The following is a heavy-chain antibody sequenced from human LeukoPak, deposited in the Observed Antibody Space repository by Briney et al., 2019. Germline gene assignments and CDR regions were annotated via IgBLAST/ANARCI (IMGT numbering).Heavy chain of an antibody. CDR3: ASPFAAAIDY. V-gene: IGHV3-11*01. CDR1: GFTFSDYY. J-gene: IGHJ4*02. Sequence: GGSLRLSCAASGFTFSDYYMTWIRQAPGTGLEWVSYISGSGGRIHYADSVKGRFTISRDNAKNSLYLQMNSLRAEDTAVYYCASPFAAAIDYWGQGTLVTVSS. CDR2: ISGSGGRI. D-gene: IGHD6-13*01.